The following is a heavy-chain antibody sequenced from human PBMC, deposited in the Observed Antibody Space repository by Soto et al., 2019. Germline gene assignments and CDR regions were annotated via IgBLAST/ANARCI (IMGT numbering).Heavy chain of an antibody. D-gene: IGHD3-3*01. CDR3: AREPDYDFWSGYDV. Sequence: GGSLRLSCAASGFTFRNYGMHWVRQAPGKGLEWVGFISHDGSKTHYADSVKGRLTISRDNSMNTLYLQMNSLRAEDTAVYYCAREPDYDFWSGYDVWGQGTTVTVSS. CDR1: GFTFRNYG. CDR2: ISHDGSKT. V-gene: IGHV3-30*03. J-gene: IGHJ6*02.